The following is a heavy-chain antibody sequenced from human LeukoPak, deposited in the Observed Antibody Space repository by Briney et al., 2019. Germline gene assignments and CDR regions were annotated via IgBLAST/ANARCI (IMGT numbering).Heavy chain of an antibody. Sequence: ASVKVSCKASGYTFTSYDINWVRQATGQGLEWMGWMNPNSGNTGYAQKFQGRVAITRNTSISTAYMELSSLRSEDTAVYYCARLVHYDSSGYYYVAAFDIWGQGTMVTVSS. V-gene: IGHV1-8*03. CDR1: GYTFTSYD. J-gene: IGHJ3*02. CDR2: MNPNSGNT. CDR3: ARLVHYDSSGYYYVAAFDI. D-gene: IGHD3-22*01.